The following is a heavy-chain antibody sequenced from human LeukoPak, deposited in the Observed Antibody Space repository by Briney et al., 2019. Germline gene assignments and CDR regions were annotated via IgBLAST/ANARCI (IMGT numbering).Heavy chain of an antibody. D-gene: IGHD2-2*02. J-gene: IGHJ6*02. Sequence: SETLSLTCGVSVGSISSGSWWTWVRQSPGKGLARIGEIHHNGTRNYNPSLKSRVTISADTFQNHFSLIVTSLTAADTAVYYCATAPILRGEGGEHYRCGMDVWGQGTTVIVSS. V-gene: IGHV4/OR15-8*01. CDR2: IHHNGTR. CDR1: VGSISSGSW. CDR3: ATAPILRGEGGEHYRCGMDV.